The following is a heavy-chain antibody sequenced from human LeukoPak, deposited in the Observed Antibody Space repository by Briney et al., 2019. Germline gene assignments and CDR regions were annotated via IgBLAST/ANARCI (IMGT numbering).Heavy chain of an antibody. V-gene: IGHV3-7*01. J-gene: IGHJ4*02. Sequence: GGSLRLSCAASGFTFSIYWMSWVRQAPGKGLEWVANIKQDGSEKYYVDSVKGRFTISRDNAKNSLYLQMNSLRVEDTAVYFCARGVHSSGYYRYFDYWGQGTLVTVSS. D-gene: IGHD3-22*01. CDR3: ARGVHSSGYYRYFDY. CDR1: GFTFSIYW. CDR2: IKQDGSEK.